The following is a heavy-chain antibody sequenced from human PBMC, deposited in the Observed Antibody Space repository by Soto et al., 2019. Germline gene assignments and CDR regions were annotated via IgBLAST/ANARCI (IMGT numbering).Heavy chain of an antibody. V-gene: IGHV3-13*05. Sequence: LRLSCAASGFTLSNYDVHWVRQAPGTRLQWVSTLGTRNDPYYTDSVKGRFTISRDDGKNTFYLQMNSLRADDTAVYYCAKVERYSSSQPLIWGLVTLVTVSS. D-gene: IGHD6-13*01. CDR3: AKVERYSSSQPLI. CDR2: LGTRNDP. J-gene: IGHJ4*02. CDR1: GFTLSNYD.